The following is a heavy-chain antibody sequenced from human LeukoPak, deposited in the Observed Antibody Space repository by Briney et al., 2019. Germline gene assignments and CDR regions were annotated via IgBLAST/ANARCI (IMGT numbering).Heavy chain of an antibody. CDR2: IIPILGIA. V-gene: IGHV1-69*02. CDR3: ARTIVVPAALGDWFDP. D-gene: IGHD2-2*01. J-gene: IGHJ5*02. Sequence: SVKVSCKASGGTFSSYTISWVRQAPGQGLEWMGRIIPILGIANYAQKFQGRVTITSDKSTSTAYMELSSLRSEDTAVYYCARTIVVPAALGDWFDPWGQGTLVTVSS. CDR1: GGTFSSYT.